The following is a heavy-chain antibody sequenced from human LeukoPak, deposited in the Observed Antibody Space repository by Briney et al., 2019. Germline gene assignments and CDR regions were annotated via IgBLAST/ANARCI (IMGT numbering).Heavy chain of an antibody. Sequence: GGSLRLSCAASGFTFSLYWMHWVRQGPGKELMWVSRLNEDGSTADYADSVKGRFTMSRDNAKGKVFLEMRGLTVEDTAIYFCVRERIYYSDLAYKERENFDPWGRGTLVTVSS. V-gene: IGHV3-74*01. CDR3: VRERIYYSDLAYKERENFDP. CDR1: GFTFSLYW. CDR2: LNEDGSTA. D-gene: IGHD1-26*01. J-gene: IGHJ5*02.